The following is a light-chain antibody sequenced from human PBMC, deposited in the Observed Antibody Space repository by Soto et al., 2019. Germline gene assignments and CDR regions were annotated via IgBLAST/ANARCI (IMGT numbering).Light chain of an antibody. J-gene: IGKJ2*01. CDR1: QAISTW. CDR3: QQTNSFPYT. CDR2: GAS. V-gene: IGKV1-12*01. Sequence: DIPLTQSPSSVSASVGDSVTLTCRASQAISTWLAWYQQRPGKAPQLLIFGASSLQSGVPSRFSGRGSGTDFTLTISSLQPEDFATYYCQQTNSFPYTFGQGAKLDIK.